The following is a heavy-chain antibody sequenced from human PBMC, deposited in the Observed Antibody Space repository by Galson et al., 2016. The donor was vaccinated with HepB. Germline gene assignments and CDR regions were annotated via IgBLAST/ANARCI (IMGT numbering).Heavy chain of an antibody. V-gene: IGHV4-61*01. Sequence: LVKPTQTLTLTCTVSGFSLSNVTMGVSWIRQPPGKGLEWIGYIYYSGSTNCNPSLKSRVTISVDTSKNQFSLKLSSVTAADTAVYFCARSALDYDISAGYYRPLAMDVWGQGTTVTVS. J-gene: IGHJ6*02. D-gene: IGHD3-9*01. CDR2: IYYSGST. CDR3: ARSALDYDISAGYYRPLAMDV. CDR1: GFSLSNVTMG.